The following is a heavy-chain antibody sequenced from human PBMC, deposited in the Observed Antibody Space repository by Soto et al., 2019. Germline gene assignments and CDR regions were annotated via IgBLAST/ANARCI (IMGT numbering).Heavy chain of an antibody. CDR3: ARGGGYYYDSSGPTTRWFDP. J-gene: IGHJ5*02. CDR2: INPSGGST. CDR1: GYTFSSYY. V-gene: IGHV1-46*01. Sequence: ASVNVSCTASGYTFSSYYMNWVRPAPGQGLEWLGIINPSGGSTSYAQKFQGRVTMTRDASTSTVYMELSSLRSEDTAVYYCARGGGYYYDSSGPTTRWFDPWGQGTLVTVSS. D-gene: IGHD3-22*01.